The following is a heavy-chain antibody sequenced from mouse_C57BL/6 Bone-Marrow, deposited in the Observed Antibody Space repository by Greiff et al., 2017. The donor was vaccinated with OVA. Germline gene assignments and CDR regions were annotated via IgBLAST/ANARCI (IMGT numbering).Heavy chain of an antibody. CDR3: ARSRNYGSSYVLFDY. CDR1: GYSFTDYN. CDR2: INPNYGTT. J-gene: IGHJ2*01. Sequence: VQLKESGPELVKPGASVKISCKASGYSFTDYNMNWVKQSNGKSLEWIGVINPNYGTTSYNQKFKGKATLTVDQSSSTAYMQLNSLTSEDSAVYYYARSRNYGSSYVLFDYWGQGTTLTVSS. V-gene: IGHV1-39*01. D-gene: IGHD1-1*01.